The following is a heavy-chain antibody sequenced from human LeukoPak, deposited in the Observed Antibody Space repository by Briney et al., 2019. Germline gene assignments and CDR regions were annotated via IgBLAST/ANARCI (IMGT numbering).Heavy chain of an antibody. CDR3: ARSRYPGAFEI. D-gene: IGHD3-9*01. J-gene: IGHJ3*02. V-gene: IGHV1-46*01. CDR2: INPSGRPT. Sequence: ASVKVSCRASGYTFTSYYMHWVRQAPGQGLEWMGIINPSGRPTSYAQNLQGRVTMNRDTSTSTIYRELSSLRSEDTAVYYCARSRYPGAFEIWGQGTMVSVSS. CDR1: GYTFTSYY.